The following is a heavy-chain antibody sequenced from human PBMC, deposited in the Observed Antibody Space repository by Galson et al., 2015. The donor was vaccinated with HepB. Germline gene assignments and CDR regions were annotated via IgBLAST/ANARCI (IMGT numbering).Heavy chain of an antibody. D-gene: IGHD6-19*01. CDR3: VKDIAVAGTYNPWGRWFDP. CDR2: ISSNGGST. Sequence: SLRLSCAASGFTFSSYAMHWVRQAPGKGLEYVSAISSNGGSTYYADSVKGRFTISRDNSKNTLYLQMSSLRAEDTAVYYCVKDIAVAGTYNPWGRWFDPWGQGTLVTVSS. V-gene: IGHV3-64D*06. J-gene: IGHJ5*02. CDR1: GFTFSSYA.